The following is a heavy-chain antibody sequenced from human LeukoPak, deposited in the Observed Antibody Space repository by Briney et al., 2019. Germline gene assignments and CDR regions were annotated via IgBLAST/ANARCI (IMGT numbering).Heavy chain of an antibody. V-gene: IGHV4-39*01. Sequence: SDTLSLTCSVSGDSISSSSYYWGWIRQPPGKGLEWIGSIYYSGRTYYNPTLKTRVTIAVDTSKNQFSLKLNSVTAADTSVYYCARLAPGYCSSTNCYAFDYWGRGALVTVSS. CDR3: ARLAPGYCSSTNCYAFDY. CDR1: GDSISSSSYY. CDR2: IYYSGRT. D-gene: IGHD2-2*01. J-gene: IGHJ4*02.